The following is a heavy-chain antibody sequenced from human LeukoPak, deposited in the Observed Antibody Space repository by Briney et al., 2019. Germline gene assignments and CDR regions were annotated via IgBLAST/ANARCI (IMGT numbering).Heavy chain of an antibody. Sequence: SQTLSLTCTVSGGSISSGSYYWSWIRQPAGKGLEWIGRIYTSGSTNYNPSLKSRVTMSVDTSKNQFSLKLSSVTAADTAVYYCARGWLGGSGSYYYMDVWGKGTTVTISS. CDR3: ARGWLGGSGSYYYMDV. V-gene: IGHV4-61*02. CDR1: GGSISSGSYY. J-gene: IGHJ6*03. CDR2: IYTSGST. D-gene: IGHD3-10*01.